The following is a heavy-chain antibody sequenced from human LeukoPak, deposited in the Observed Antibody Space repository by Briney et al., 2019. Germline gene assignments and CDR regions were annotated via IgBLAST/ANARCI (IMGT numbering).Heavy chain of an antibody. V-gene: IGHV3-64*01. D-gene: IGHD1-26*01. Sequence: GGSLRLSCAAAGFTFSDYTMRWVRQAPGKRLEFVSAITSRGGNIHYANSVKGRFTISRDNPKNSLYLQMGGLRTEDMAVYHCARVKAGATISDFYYYYMDVWGKGTTVTVSS. CDR1: GFTFSDYT. CDR3: ARVKAGATISDFYYYYMDV. J-gene: IGHJ6*03. CDR2: ITSRGGNI.